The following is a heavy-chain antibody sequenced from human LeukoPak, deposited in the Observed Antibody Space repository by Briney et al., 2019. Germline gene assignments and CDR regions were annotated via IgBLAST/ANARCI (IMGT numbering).Heavy chain of an antibody. D-gene: IGHD1-26*01. CDR1: GFTFSSYA. Sequence: GSLRLSCAASGFTFSSYAMHWVRQAPGKGLEWVAVISYDGSNKYYADSVKGRLTISRDNSKNTLYLQMNSLRAEDTAVYYCARRTSGAFDYWGQGTLVTVSS. CDR2: ISYDGSNK. CDR3: ARRTSGAFDY. V-gene: IGHV3-30-3*01. J-gene: IGHJ4*02.